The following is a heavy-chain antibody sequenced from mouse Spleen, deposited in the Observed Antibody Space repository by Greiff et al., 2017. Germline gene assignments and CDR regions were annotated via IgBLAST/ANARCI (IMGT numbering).Heavy chain of an antibody. CDR1: GYTFTSYW. CDR2: IDPSDSYT. J-gene: IGHJ4*01. V-gene: IGHV1-69*01. Sequence: QVQLQQPGAELVMPGASVKLSCKASGYTFTSYWMHWVKQRPGQGLEWIGEIDPSDSYTNYNQKFKGKATLTVDKSSSTAYMQLSSLTSEDSAVYYCARRGVYRYDGAMDYWGQGTSVTVSS. D-gene: IGHD2-14*01. CDR3: ARRGVYRYDGAMDY.